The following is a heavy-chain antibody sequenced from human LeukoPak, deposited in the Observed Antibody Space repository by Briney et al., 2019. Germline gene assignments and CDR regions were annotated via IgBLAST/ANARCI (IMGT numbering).Heavy chain of an antibody. V-gene: IGHV1-69*13. D-gene: IGHD5-24*01. CDR2: IIPIFGTA. CDR1: GGTFSSYA. J-gene: IGHJ5*02. CDR3: ARDNSVRDEAWWFSP. Sequence: ASVKVSCKASGGTFSSYAISWVRQAPGQGLEWMGGIIPIFGTAKYAQKFQGRVTITADESTSTAYMELSSLRSEDTAVYYCARDNSVRDEAWWFSPWGQGTLVTVSS.